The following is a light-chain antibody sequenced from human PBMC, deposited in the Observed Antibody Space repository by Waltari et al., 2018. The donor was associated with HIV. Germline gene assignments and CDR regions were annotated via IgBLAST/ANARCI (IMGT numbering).Light chain of an antibody. Sequence: QSALTQPPSASGSPGQSVTISCTGTSSDVGGSKYVSWYHQHPGKAPKLMIYEVNKRPSGGPVRFSGSKSANTASLTVSGLQADDEADYYCNSYAGSNNWVFGGGTKLTVL. V-gene: IGLV2-8*01. CDR1: SSDVGGSKY. CDR3: NSYAGSNNWV. J-gene: IGLJ3*02. CDR2: EVN.